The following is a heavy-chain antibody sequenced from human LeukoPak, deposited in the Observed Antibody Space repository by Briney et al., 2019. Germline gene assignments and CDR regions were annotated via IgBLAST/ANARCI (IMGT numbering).Heavy chain of an antibody. D-gene: IGHD5-12*01. CDR1: GFTFNTFN. CDR2: ITSGGDYI. Sequence: PGGSLRLSCAASGFTFNTFNMNWVRQAPGKGLEWVSSITSGGDYIYYADSVKGRFTTSRDNAKNSLSLQLNSLRVEDTAVYYCARGGYSFDYLGQGTLVTVSS. CDR3: ARGGYSFDY. V-gene: IGHV3-21*01. J-gene: IGHJ4*02.